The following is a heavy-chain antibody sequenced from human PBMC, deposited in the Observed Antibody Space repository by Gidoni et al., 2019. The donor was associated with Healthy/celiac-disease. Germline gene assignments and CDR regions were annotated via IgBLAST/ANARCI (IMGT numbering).Heavy chain of an antibody. CDR1: GFTFSSYA. CDR3: AKVHLGELSWCLD. D-gene: IGHD3-16*02. Sequence: EVQLLESGGGLVQPGGSLRLSCAASGFTFSSYAMIWVRQAPGKGLEWVSAISGSGDSTYYADSVKGRFTISRDNSKNTLYLQMNSLRAEDTAVYYCAKVHLGELSWCLDWGQGTLVTVSS. V-gene: IGHV3-23*01. CDR2: ISGSGDST. J-gene: IGHJ4*02.